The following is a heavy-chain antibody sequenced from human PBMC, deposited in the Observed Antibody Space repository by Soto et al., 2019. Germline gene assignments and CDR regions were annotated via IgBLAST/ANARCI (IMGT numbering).Heavy chain of an antibody. D-gene: IGHD4-4*01. V-gene: IGHV1-69*13. CDR1: GGTFSSYA. J-gene: IGHJ5*02. CDR2: IIPIFGTA. Sequence: SVMVSCKASGGTFSSYAISWVRQAPGQGLEWMGGIIPIFGTANYAQKFQGRVTITADESTSTAYMELSSLRSEDTAVYYCARDDYSNYWFDPWGQGTLVTVSS. CDR3: ARDDYSNYWFDP.